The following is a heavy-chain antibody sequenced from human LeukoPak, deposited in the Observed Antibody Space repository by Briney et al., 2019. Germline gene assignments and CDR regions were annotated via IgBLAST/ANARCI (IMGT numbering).Heavy chain of an antibody. CDR3: AKVRWPLVDY. J-gene: IGHJ4*02. V-gene: IGHV3-30*02. D-gene: IGHD5-24*01. Sequence: DSVKGRFTISRDNSENTLYLQMNSLRAEDTAVYYCAKVRWPLVDYWGQGALVTVSS.